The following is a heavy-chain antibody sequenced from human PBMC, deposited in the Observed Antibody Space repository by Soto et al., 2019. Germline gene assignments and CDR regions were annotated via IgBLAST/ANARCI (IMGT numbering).Heavy chain of an antibody. CDR2: IYYSGST. CDR3: AASGDYDILTGYYMVFHH. D-gene: IGHD3-9*01. J-gene: IGHJ1*01. V-gene: IGHV4-59*01. CDR1: GGSISSYY. Sequence: SETLSLTCTVSGGSISSYYWSWIRQPPGKGLEWIGYIYYSGSTNYNPSLKSRVTISVDTSKSQFSLKLSSVTAADTAVYYCAASGDYDILTGYYMVFHHWGQGTLVTVSS.